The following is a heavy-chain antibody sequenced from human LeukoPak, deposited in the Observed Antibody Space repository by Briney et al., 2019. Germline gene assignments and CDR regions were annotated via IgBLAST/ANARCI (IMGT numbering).Heavy chain of an antibody. D-gene: IGHD3-16*02. J-gene: IGHJ4*02. CDR1: GYTFTSYD. V-gene: IGHV1-8*01. CDR2: MNPNSGNT. Sequence: RASVKVSCKASGYTFTSYDINWVRQATGQGLEWMGWMNPNSGNTGYAQKFQGRVTMTRNTSISTAYMELSSPRSEDTAVYYCARGNRYYDYIWGSYRPSFFDYWGQGALVTVSS. CDR3: ARGNRYYDYIWGSYRPSFFDY.